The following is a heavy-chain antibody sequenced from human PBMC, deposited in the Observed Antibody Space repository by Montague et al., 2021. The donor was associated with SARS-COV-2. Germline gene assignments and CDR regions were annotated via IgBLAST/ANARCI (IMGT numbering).Heavy chain of an antibody. V-gene: IGHV3-7*01. D-gene: IGHD5-24*01. CDR2: IKTDGNTR. J-gene: IGHJ3*01. CDR1: GFPFSSYC. CDR3: ARVPDGRQDSWAYCDAFDV. Sequence: SLRLSCAASGFPFSSYCMPWVRQAPGKGLECVSAIKTDGNTRSYVDSVKGRFTVSRDNAKNSLYLQMNGLRAEDTAVYYCARVPDGRQDSWAYCDAFDVWGQGTMVTVSS.